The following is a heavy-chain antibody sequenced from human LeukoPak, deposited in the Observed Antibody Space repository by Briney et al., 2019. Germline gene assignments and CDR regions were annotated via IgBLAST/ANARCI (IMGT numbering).Heavy chain of an antibody. V-gene: IGHV4-34*01. J-gene: IGHJ4*02. Sequence: SETLSLTCAVYGGSFSGYYWSWIRQPPGKGLEWIGVINHSGSTNYNPSLKSRVTISVDTSKNQFSLKLSSVTAADTAVYYCARFPRYCSGGSCYSGFGYWGQGTLVTVSS. CDR1: GGSFSGYY. D-gene: IGHD2-15*01. CDR2: INHSGST. CDR3: ARFPRYCSGGSCYSGFGY.